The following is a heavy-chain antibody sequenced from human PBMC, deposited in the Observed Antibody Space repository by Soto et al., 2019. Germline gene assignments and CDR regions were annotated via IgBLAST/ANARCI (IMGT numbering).Heavy chain of an antibody. V-gene: IGHV4-34*01. CDR2: VSHSGTA. J-gene: IGHJ2*01. CDR1: GASFTGYY. CDR3: ARYGGTAIWYFDI. D-gene: IGHD2-15*01. Sequence: QVRLQQWGAGLLKPSETLSLTCAVYGASFTGYYWTWLRQSPGKGLEWIGEVSHSGTAKYNPSLKSRVTISLDTCKSQFSLELTSVNAADTAVYYCARYGGTAIWYFDIWGRGTSVSVSS.